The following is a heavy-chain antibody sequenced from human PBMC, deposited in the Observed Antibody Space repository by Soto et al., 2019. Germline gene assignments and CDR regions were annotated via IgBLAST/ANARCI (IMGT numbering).Heavy chain of an antibody. V-gene: IGHV4-59*08. CDR2: MYYSGST. D-gene: IGHD4-17*01. Sequence: QVQLQESGPGLVKPSETLSLTCTVSGGSISFYYWSWIRQSPGKGLEWIGFMYYSGSTNYTPSLKSRVTMSVDTSKNQFSLKLRSVTAADTAVYYCARHTTVTSTFAPCGQGTQVTVSS. J-gene: IGHJ5*02. CDR3: ARHTTVTSTFAP. CDR1: GGSISFYY.